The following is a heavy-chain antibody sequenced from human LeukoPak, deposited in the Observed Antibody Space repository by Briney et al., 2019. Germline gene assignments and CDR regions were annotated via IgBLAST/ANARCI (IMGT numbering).Heavy chain of an antibody. V-gene: IGHV4-39*01. CDR3: ARLRKGRYFDYIFDF. CDR2: VYYSGST. J-gene: IGHJ4*02. D-gene: IGHD3-9*01. Sequence: SETLSVTCAVPGGSVSDTTYYCGWIRQPPGKGLEWIGNVYYSGSTYYNPSRRSRVTLSVDTSKNQFSLKMSSATAADTAVYYCARLRKGRYFDYIFDFWGQGSLVTVSS. CDR1: GGSVSDTTYY.